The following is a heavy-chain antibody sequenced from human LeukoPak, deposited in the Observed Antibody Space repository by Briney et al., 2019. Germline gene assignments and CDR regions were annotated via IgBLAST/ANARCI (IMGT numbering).Heavy chain of an antibody. V-gene: IGHV3-23*01. CDR1: GFTFSNYA. CDR2: ISTSGSST. J-gene: IGHJ4*02. CDR3: AKGPSRDGYNYFNY. Sequence: GGSLRLSCAASGFTFSNYAMNWVRQAPGKGLEWVSAISTSGSSTYFADSVKGRFTISRDNSKNTLYLQMNSLRAEDTAVYYCAKGPSRDGYNYFNYWGQGTLVTVSS. D-gene: IGHD5-24*01.